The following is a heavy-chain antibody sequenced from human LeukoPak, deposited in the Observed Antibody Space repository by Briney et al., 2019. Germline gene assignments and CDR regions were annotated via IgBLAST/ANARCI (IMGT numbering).Heavy chain of an antibody. V-gene: IGHV3-23*01. CDR1: EFIFSNFA. CDR3: ARWTYKYDH. CDR2: ISNGGEYT. D-gene: IGHD5-24*01. J-gene: IGHJ4*02. Sequence: GGSLRLSCTASEFIFSNFAINWVRQAPGKGLEWISAISNGGEYTLYAHSVKGRFTISRDNSKNTVYLQMNSLRAEDTALYYCARWTYKYDHWGQGTLVTVSS.